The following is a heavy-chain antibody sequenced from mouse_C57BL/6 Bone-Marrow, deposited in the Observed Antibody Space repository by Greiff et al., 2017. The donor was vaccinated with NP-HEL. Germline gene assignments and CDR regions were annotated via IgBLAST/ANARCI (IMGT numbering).Heavy chain of an antibody. CDR1: GFNIKDDY. V-gene: IGHV14-4*01. CDR2: IDPENGDT. CDR3: TTSITTVVATDHY. D-gene: IGHD1-1*01. J-gene: IGHJ2*01. Sequence: EVQLQQSGAELVRPGASVKLSCTASGFNIKDDYMHWVKQRPEQGLEWIGWIDPENGDTEYASKFQGKATITADTSSNTAYLQLSSLTSEDTAVYYCTTSITTVVATDHYWGQGTTLTVSS.